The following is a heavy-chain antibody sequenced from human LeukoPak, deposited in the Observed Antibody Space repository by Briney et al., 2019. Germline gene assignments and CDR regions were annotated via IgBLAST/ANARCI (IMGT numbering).Heavy chain of an antibody. D-gene: IGHD2/OR15-2a*01. CDR2: IYTSGST. V-gene: IGHV4-4*07. Sequence: PSETLSLTCTVSGGSISSYYWSWIRQPAGKGLEWIGRIYTSGSTNYNPSLKSRVTMSVDTSKNQFSLKLSSVTAADTAVYYCARDQFYEVYNWFDPWGQGTLVTVSS. J-gene: IGHJ5*02. CDR3: ARDQFYEVYNWFDP. CDR1: GGSISSYY.